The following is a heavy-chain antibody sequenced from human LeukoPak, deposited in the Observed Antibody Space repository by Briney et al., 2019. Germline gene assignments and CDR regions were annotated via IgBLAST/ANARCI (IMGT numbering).Heavy chain of an antibody. CDR2: ISYDGSNK. V-gene: IGHV3-30*18. J-gene: IGHJ4*02. Sequence: GRSLRLSCAASGFTFGSYGMHWVRQAPGKGLEWVAIISYDGSNKSYVKSVRGRFTISRDNSKNTLYLQMNSLRAEDTAVYYCAKDIGIAVDPAFDYWGQGTLVTVSS. CDR3: AKDIGIAVDPAFDY. D-gene: IGHD6-19*01. CDR1: GFTFGSYG.